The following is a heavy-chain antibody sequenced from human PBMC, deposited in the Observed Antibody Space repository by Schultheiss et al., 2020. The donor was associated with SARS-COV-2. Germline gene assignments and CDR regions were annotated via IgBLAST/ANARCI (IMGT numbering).Heavy chain of an antibody. Sequence: GGSLRLSCAASGFTFSSYAMSWVRQAQGKGLEWVSGISWNSGSIGYADSVKGRFTISRDNAKNSLYLQMNSLRAEDTALYYCARDGGEEWAFDIWGQGTMVTVSS. CDR3: ARDGGEEWAFDI. CDR1: GFTFSSYA. J-gene: IGHJ3*02. D-gene: IGHD3-3*01. CDR2: ISWNSGSI. V-gene: IGHV3-9*01.